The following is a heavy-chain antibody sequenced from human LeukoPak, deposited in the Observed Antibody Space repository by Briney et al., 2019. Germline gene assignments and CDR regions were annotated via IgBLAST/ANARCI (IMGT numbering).Heavy chain of an antibody. CDR2: ISSSGSTI. CDR3: ARDWGSLYYLDY. V-gene: IGHV3-48*02. Sequence: GGSLRLSCVVSGFTFSSYSMNWVRQAPGKGLEWVSYISSSGSTIYYADSVKGRFTISRDNAKNSLYLQMNSLKDEDTAVYYCARDWGSLYYLDYWGQGTLVTVSS. D-gene: IGHD3-16*02. J-gene: IGHJ4*02. CDR1: GFTFSSYS.